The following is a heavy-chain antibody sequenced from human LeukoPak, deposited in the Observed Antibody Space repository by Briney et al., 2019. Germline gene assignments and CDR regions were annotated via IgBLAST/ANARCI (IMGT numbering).Heavy chain of an antibody. CDR1: GGSFRGYY. D-gene: IGHD2-21*02. J-gene: IGHJ4*02. Sequence: SETLSLTCAVYGGSFRGYYWSWIRQPPGKGLEWIGEINHSGSTNYNPSLKSRVTISVDTSKNQFSLKLSSVTAADTAVYYCATSYCGGDCYSRTGDYWGQGTLVTVSS. CDR3: ATSYCGGDCYSRTGDY. V-gene: IGHV4-34*01. CDR2: INHSGST.